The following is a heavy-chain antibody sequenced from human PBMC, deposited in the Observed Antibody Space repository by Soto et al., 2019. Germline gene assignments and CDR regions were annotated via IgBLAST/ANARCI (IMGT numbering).Heavy chain of an antibody. Sequence: QVHLQESGPGLVEPSETLSLTCTVSGDSIRSGNFYWGWIRQHPGKGLEWIGLIYHSGNAYYNPSLESRLTISIDPSKNPFSLRLTSLTAAATATYFCARVGVQIYVHSGGQGILVTVSS. CDR1: GDSIRSGNFY. D-gene: IGHD3-10*01. CDR2: IYHSGNA. CDR3: ARVGVQIYVHS. J-gene: IGHJ5*01. V-gene: IGHV4-31*03.